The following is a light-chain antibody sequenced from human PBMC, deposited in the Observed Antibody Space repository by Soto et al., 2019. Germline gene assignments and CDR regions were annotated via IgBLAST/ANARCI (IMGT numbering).Light chain of an antibody. CDR1: ESVASNY. V-gene: IGKV3-20*01. Sequence: EIVLTQSPGTLSLSPGEGATLSCRASESVASNYLAWYQQKPGQAPRLLFYGASIRATGIPDRFSGSGSGTDFTLTISRLEPEDFAVYYCQQYGSSPLYTFGQGTKVDIK. CDR2: GAS. J-gene: IGKJ2*01. CDR3: QQYGSSPLYT.